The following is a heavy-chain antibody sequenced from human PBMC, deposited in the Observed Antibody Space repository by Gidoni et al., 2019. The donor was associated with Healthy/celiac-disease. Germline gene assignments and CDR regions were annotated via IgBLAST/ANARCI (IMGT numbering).Heavy chain of an antibody. CDR1: GFTFRSCA. Sequence: EVQLLESGGGLVQPGGSLRLSCAASGFTFRSCAMSWVRQAPGKGLEWVTAISGSGGSTYYADSVKGRFTISRDNSKNTLYLQMNSLRAEDTAVYYCAKDPLGYCSGGSCYPGDYWGQGTLVTVSS. D-gene: IGHD2-15*01. CDR3: AKDPLGYCSGGSCYPGDY. V-gene: IGHV3-23*01. J-gene: IGHJ4*02. CDR2: ISGSGGST.